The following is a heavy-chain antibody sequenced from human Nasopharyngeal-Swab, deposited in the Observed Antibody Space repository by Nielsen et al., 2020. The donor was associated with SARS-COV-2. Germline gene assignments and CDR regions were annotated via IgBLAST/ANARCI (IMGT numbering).Heavy chain of an antibody. CDR1: GGTFSSYA. Sequence: SVKVSCKASGGTFSSYAISWVRQAPGQGLEWMGGIIPIFGTANYAQKFQGRVTITADESTSTAYMEPSSLRSEDTAVYYCARAGKKQGATEYYFDYWGQGTLVTVSS. CDR3: ARAGKKQGATEYYFDY. V-gene: IGHV1-69*13. D-gene: IGHD5-12*01. CDR2: IIPIFGTA. J-gene: IGHJ4*02.